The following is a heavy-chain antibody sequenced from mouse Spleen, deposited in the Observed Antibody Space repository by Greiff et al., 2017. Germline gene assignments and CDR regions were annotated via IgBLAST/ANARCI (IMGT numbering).Heavy chain of an antibody. CDR2: IHPDSGST. D-gene: IGHD1-1*01. Sequence: QVQLQQPGAELVKPGASVKLSCKASGYTFTSYWMHWVKQTPGHGLEWIGMIHPDSGSTTYNEKFKGKATLTVDKSSSPAYMQLSSLTSEDSAVYCSAREGESTVVADYWGQGTTLTVSS. CDR3: AREGESTVVADY. CDR1: GYTFTSYW. V-gene: IGHV1-64*01. J-gene: IGHJ2*01.